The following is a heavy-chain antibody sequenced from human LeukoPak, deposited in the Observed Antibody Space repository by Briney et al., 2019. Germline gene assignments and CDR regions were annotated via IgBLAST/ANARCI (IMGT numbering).Heavy chain of an antibody. V-gene: IGHV3-23*01. CDR2: ISGSGGST. Sequence: GGSLRLSCAASGFTFRFSAMSWVRQAPGKGLEWVSAISGSGGSTFYADSVKGRFTISRDNSKNTLYLQMSSLRAEDTAVYYCAGFSHKGVWGQGTTVTVSS. J-gene: IGHJ6*02. CDR3: AGFSHKGV. CDR1: GFTFRFSA.